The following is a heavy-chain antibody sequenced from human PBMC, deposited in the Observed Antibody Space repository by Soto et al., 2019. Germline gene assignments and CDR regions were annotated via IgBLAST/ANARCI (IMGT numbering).Heavy chain of an antibody. J-gene: IGHJ4*02. V-gene: IGHV6-1*01. CDR1: GDSVSSNSAT. CDR2: TYYRSKWYS. Sequence: SQTLSLTCAISGDSVSSNSATWNWIRXXPSRGLEWLGRTYYRSKWYSDYAVSVKSRITINPDTSKNQFSLQLNSVTPEDTAVYYCARAAYSGNYQGYFDYWGQGTLVTVSS. CDR3: ARAAYSGNYQGYFDY. D-gene: IGHD1-26*01.